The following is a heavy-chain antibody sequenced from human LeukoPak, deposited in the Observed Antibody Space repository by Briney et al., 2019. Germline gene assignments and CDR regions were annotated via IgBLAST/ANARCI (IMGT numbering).Heavy chain of an antibody. CDR1: GYTFTGYY. V-gene: IGHV1-2*02. CDR2: INSNSGGT. J-gene: IGHJ4*02. CDR3: ARDPLGDCSGGSGYMGGYFDY. D-gene: IGHD2-15*01. Sequence: ASVKVSCKASGYTFTGYYMHWVRQAPGQGLEGIGGINSNSGGTNYAQKSQGRVTMTRDTSISTAYMELSRLRSDDTAVYYCARDPLGDCSGGSGYMGGYFDYWGQGTLVTVSS.